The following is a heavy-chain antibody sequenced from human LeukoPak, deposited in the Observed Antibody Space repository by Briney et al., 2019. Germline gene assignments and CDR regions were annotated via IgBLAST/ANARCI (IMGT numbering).Heavy chain of an antibody. CDR1: GYTFTSYY. V-gene: IGHV1-46*03. Sequence: ASVKVSCKASGYTFTSYYMHWVRQAPGQGLEWMGIINPSGGSTSYAQKFQGRVTMTRDTSTGTVYMELSSLRSEDTAVYYCARELAMTTVTHDFDYWGQGTLVTVSS. CDR3: ARELAMTTVTHDFDY. J-gene: IGHJ4*02. D-gene: IGHD4-17*01. CDR2: INPSGGST.